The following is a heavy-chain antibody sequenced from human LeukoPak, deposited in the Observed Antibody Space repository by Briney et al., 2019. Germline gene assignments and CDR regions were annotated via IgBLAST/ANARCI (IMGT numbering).Heavy chain of an antibody. CDR2: ISYDGSNK. J-gene: IGHJ6*02. V-gene: IGHV3-30*03. D-gene: IGHD4-23*01. Sequence: QPGGSLRLSCAASGFTFSSYGMHWVRQAPGKGLEWVAVISYDGSNKYYADSVKGRFTISRDNSKNTLYLQMNSLRAEDTAVYYCARETTVVPTYYYGMDVWGQGTTVTVSS. CDR1: GFTFSSYG. CDR3: ARETTVVPTYYYGMDV.